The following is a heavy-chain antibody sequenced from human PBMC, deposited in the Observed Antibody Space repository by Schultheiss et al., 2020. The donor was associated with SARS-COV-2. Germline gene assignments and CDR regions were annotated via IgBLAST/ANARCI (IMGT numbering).Heavy chain of an antibody. J-gene: IGHJ4*02. D-gene: IGHD2-8*02. V-gene: IGHV3-13*05. CDR3: ARDKVGYYPDY. CDR2: IGTAGDP. CDR1: GFTFSSYS. Sequence: GGSLRLSCSASGFTFSSYSMNWVRQATGKGLEWVSAIGTAGDPYYPGSVKGRFTISRDNAKNSLYLQMNSLRAEDTAVYYCARDKVGYYPDYWGQGTLVTVSS.